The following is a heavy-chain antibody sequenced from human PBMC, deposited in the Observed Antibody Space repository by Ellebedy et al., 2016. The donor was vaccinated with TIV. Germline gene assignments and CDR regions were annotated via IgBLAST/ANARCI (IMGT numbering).Heavy chain of an antibody. CDR1: GDSISAYY. CDR3: ARSLSLGGYYAWFDP. Sequence: MPGGSLRLSCTVSGDSISAYYWNRIRQSPGKGLEWIACISYSGSTNYNPSLRSRVTISLDTSKKRFSLRLASVTAADMAIYYCARSLSLGGYYAWFDPWGQGTLVTVSS. J-gene: IGHJ5*02. D-gene: IGHD3-3*01. V-gene: IGHV4-59*01. CDR2: ISYSGST.